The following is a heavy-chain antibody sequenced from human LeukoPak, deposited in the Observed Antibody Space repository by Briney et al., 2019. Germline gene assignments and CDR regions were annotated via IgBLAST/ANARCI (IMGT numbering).Heavy chain of an antibody. CDR1: GGSITTTNW. J-gene: IGHJ4*02. CDR2: VHLNGAT. CDR3: TRESGAFSPFGF. Sequence: PSGTLSLTCAVSGGSITTTNWWSWVRQPPGKGLEWIGEVHLNGATNYNPSLESRFSMSIDKSNNHLSLEVTTVTAADTAMYYCTRESGAFSPFGFWGQGTLATVSS. D-gene: IGHD1-26*01. V-gene: IGHV4-4*02.